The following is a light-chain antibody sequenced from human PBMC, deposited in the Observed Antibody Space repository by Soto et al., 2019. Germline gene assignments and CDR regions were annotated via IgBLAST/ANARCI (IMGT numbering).Light chain of an antibody. CDR1: QSVLYSSNNKNY. V-gene: IGKV4-1*01. J-gene: IGKJ2*01. CDR3: QQYYSIPRT. Sequence: DIVMTQSPASLAVSLGERATINCKSSQSVLYSSNNKNYLAWYQQKPGQPPNLLIYWASTRESGVPDRFSGSGSGTDFTLTISSLQAEDVAVYYCQQYYSIPRTFGQGTKLEIK. CDR2: WAS.